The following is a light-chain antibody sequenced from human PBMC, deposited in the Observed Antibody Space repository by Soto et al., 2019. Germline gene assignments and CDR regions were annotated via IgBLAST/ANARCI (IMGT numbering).Light chain of an antibody. J-gene: IGLJ1*01. Sequence: SYELTQPPSVSVSPGQTASITCSGAKLGDKYACWYQQKPGQSPVLVIYQDTKRPSGIPERFSGSNSGNTATLTISETQAMDEADYYCQAWDSRTGVFGAGTKLTVL. V-gene: IGLV3-1*01. CDR2: QDT. CDR1: KLGDKY. CDR3: QAWDSRTGV.